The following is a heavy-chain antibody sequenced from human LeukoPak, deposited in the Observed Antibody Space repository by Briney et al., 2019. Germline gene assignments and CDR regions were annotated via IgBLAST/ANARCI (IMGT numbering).Heavy chain of an antibody. CDR1: GGTFSSYA. J-gene: IGHJ6*02. CDR3: ARRCILGPDTYYYGMDV. CDR2: IIPIFGTA. V-gene: IGHV1-69*13. D-gene: IGHD1-26*01. Sequence: SVKVSCKASGGTFSSYAISWVRQAPGQGLEWMGGIIPIFGTANYAQKFQGRVTITADESTSTAYMELSSLRSEDTAVYYCARRCILGPDTYYYGMDVWGQGTTVTVSS.